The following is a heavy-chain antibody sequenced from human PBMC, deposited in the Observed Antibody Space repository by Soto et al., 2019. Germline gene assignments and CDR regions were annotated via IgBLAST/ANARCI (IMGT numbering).Heavy chain of an antibody. CDR2: IIPILGIA. V-gene: IGHV1-69*02. J-gene: IGHJ4*02. Sequence: QVQLVQSGAEVKKPGSSVKVSCKASVGTFSSYTISWVRQAPGQGLEWMGRIIPILGIANSAPKFQGRVTITADKYTSTAYMELSSLRSEDTAVYYCAQRSYSSGPDYWGQGTLVTVSS. CDR1: VGTFSSYT. D-gene: IGHD3-22*01. CDR3: AQRSYSSGPDY.